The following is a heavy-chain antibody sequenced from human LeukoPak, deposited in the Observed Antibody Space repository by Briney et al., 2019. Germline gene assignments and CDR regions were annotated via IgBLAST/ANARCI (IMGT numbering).Heavy chain of an antibody. CDR3: ARLQYYYDSSGFFDY. CDR1: GGSISSSSYY. D-gene: IGHD3-22*01. CDR2: IYVGGST. Sequence: PSETLSLTSTVSGGSISSSSYYWGWIRQPPEKGLDWIGNIYVGGSTYYNPSLNSRVTLSLDTSRNQISLDLNSVTAADTAVYYCARLQYYYDSSGFFDYWGQGTVVTVSS. V-gene: IGHV4-39*07. J-gene: IGHJ4*02.